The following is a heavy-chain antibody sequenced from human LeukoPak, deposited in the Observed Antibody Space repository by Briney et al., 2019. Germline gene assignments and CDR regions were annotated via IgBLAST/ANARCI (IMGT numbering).Heavy chain of an antibody. J-gene: IGHJ6*03. CDR1: GFTFSSYG. CDR2: IWSDGSSE. D-gene: IGHD2-2*01. CDR3: AKGLYCSSTSCYFENYYYYYMDV. V-gene: IGHV3-33*06. Sequence: GGSLRLSCAASGFTFSSYGMHWVRQAPGKRLEWVAVIWSDGSSEKYADSVKGRFTISRDNSKNTLYLQMNSLRAEDSALYYCAKGLYCSSTSCYFENYYYYYMDVWGKGTTVTVSS.